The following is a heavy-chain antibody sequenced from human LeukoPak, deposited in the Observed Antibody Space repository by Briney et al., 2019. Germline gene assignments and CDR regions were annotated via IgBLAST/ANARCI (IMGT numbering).Heavy chain of an antibody. V-gene: IGHV1-69*06. CDR3: ATPPPGYSFSNHYYYMDA. CDR2: IIPLFGTV. CDR1: GGTINDYA. D-gene: IGHD1-1*01. Sequence: ASVKVSCKPSGGTINDYAVYWVRQAPGQGLEWMARIIPLFGTVNYAQNFQDRLTLSADKSTNTAHMELSSLRFDDTTIYYCATPPPGYSFSNHYYYMDAWGRGTTVTVSS. J-gene: IGHJ6*03.